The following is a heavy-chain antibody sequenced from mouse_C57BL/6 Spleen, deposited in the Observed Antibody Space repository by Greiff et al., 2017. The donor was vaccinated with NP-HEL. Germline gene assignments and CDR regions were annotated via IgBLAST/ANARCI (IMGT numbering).Heavy chain of an antibody. Sequence: QVHVKQPGAELVRPGTSVKLSCKASGYTFTSYWMHWVKQRPGQGLEWIGVIDPSDSYTNYNQKFKGKATLTVATSSSPAYMQLSSLTSEDSAVYYCEKRLYAMDYWGQGTSVTVSS. CDR2: IDPSDSYT. CDR3: EKRLYAMDY. J-gene: IGHJ4*01. V-gene: IGHV1-59*01. CDR1: GYTFTSYW.